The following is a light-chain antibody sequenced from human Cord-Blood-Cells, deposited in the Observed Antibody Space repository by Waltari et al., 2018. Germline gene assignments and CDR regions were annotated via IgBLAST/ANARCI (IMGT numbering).Light chain of an antibody. CDR3: QQRSNWPLT. CDR2: DAS. Sequence: EIVLTQSPATLSLSPGERATISVRASQSVSSYLAWYQQKPGQAPRLLIYDASNRATGIPARLSGSGSGTDFTLTISSLEPEDFAVYYCQQRSNWPLTFVGGTKVEIK. V-gene: IGKV3-11*01. CDR1: QSVSSY. J-gene: IGKJ4*01.